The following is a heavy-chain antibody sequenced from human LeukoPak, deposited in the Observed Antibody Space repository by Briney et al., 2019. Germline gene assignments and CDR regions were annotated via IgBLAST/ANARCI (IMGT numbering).Heavy chain of an antibody. CDR3: ARDGVRHGIAARPDY. Sequence: ASVKVSCKASGYTFTSYGISWVRQAPGQGLEWMGWISAYNGNTNYAQKLQGRVTMTTDTSTSTAYMELRSLRSDDTAAYYCARDGVRHGIAARPDYWGQGTLVTVSS. CDR1: GYTFTSYG. J-gene: IGHJ4*02. CDR2: ISAYNGNT. V-gene: IGHV1-18*01. D-gene: IGHD6-6*01.